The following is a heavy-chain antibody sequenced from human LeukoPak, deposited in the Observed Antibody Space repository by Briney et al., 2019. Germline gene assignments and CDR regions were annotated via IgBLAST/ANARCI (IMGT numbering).Heavy chain of an antibody. CDR3: AREWAGYGSGSYYYY. D-gene: IGHD3-10*01. CDR1: GGTFSSYA. J-gene: IGHJ4*02. Sequence: GASVKVSCKASGGTFSSYAISWVRQATGQGPEWMGGIIPLFGTANYAQKFLGRVIITADESTSTTYMYLSSLKSEDTAVYYCAREWAGYGSGSYYYYWGQGTLVTVSS. V-gene: IGHV1-69*13. CDR2: IIPLFGTA.